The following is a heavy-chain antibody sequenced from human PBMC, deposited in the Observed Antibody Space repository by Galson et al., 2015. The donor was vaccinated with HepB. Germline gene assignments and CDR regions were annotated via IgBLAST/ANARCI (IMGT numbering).Heavy chain of an antibody. D-gene: IGHD3-10*01. Sequence: SLRLSCAASGFTFSSYAMHWVRQAPGKGLEYVSAISSNGGSTYYADSVKGRFTISRDNSKNTLYLQMSSLRAEDTAVYYCVKDRYGSGSYLHYWGQGTLVTVSS. V-gene: IGHV3-64D*09. CDR3: VKDRYGSGSYLHY. CDR2: ISSNGGST. J-gene: IGHJ4*02. CDR1: GFTFSSYA.